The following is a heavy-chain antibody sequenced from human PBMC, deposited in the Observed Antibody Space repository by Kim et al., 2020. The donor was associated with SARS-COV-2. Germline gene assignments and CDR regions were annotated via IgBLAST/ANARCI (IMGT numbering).Heavy chain of an antibody. Sequence: ASVKVSCKASGGTISSYAISWVRQAPGQGLEWMGGIIPIFGTANYAQKFQGRVTITADESTSTAYMELSSLRSEDTAVYYCARDSHGLIVNPFDYWGQGTLVTVSS. V-gene: IGHV1-69*13. CDR3: ARDSHGLIVNPFDY. CDR1: GGTISSYA. D-gene: IGHD2-8*01. CDR2: IIPIFGTA. J-gene: IGHJ4*02.